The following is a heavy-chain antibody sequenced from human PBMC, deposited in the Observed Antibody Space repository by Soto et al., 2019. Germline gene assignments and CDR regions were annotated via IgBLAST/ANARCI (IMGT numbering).Heavy chain of an antibody. CDR1: GGTFSSYA. CDR3: ASLLSIAKNWFDP. CDR2: IIPIFGTA. J-gene: IGHJ5*02. Sequence: ASVKVSCKASGGTFSSYAISWVRQAPGQGLEWMGGIIPIFGTANYAQKFQGRVTITADESTSTAYMELSSLRSEDTAVYYCASLLSIAKNWFDPWGQGTLVTVSS. D-gene: IGHD6-6*01. V-gene: IGHV1-69*13.